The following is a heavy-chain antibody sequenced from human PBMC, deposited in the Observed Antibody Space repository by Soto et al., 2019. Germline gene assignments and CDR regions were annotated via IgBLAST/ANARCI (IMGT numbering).Heavy chain of an antibody. CDR1: GFTFSNAW. D-gene: IGHD2-8*01. J-gene: IGHJ4*02. Sequence: GGSLRLSCAASGFTFSNAWMNWVRQAPGKGLEWVANINQAGSVRSYVDSVKGRFTISRDNAKNSLYLQMNSLRAEDTAVYYCAINAYWGQGNMVTVSS. CDR2: INQAGSVR. CDR3: AINAY. V-gene: IGHV3-7*01.